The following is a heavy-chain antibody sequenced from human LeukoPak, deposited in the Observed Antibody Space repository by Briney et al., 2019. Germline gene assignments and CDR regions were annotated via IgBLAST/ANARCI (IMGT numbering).Heavy chain of an antibody. CDR2: IYHSGST. D-gene: IGHD3-10*01. J-gene: IGHJ6*04. V-gene: IGHV4-30-2*01. Sequence: SETLSLTCAVSGGSISSGGYSWSWIRQPPGKGLEWIVYIYHSGSTYYNPSLKSRVTISVDRSKIQFSLKLSSVTAADTAVYYCARAGYGSGPREPYYYGMDVWGKGTTVTVSS. CDR1: GGSISSGGYS. CDR3: ARAGYGSGPREPYYYGMDV.